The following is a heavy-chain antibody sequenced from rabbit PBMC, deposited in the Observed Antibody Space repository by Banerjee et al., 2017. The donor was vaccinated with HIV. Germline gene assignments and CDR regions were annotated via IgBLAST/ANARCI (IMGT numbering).Heavy chain of an antibody. D-gene: IGHD6-1*01. CDR1: GFDFSSYG. V-gene: IGHV1S45*01. CDR3: AREIAGDAESFNL. J-gene: IGHJ4*01. CDR2: IYGGSSAST. Sequence: QEQLVESGGGLVQPGGSLKLSCKASGFDFSSYGVSWVRQAPGKGLEWIACIYGGSSASTDYASWAKGRFTISKTSSTTVTLQMTSLTAADTATYFCAREIAGDAESFNLWGQGTLVTVS.